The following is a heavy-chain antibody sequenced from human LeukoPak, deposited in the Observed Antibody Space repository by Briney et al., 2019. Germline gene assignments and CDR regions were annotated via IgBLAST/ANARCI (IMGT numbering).Heavy chain of an antibody. V-gene: IGHV3-33*01. Sequence: GGSLRLTCAASGFTFSNYGMHWVRQAPGKGLEWVAVIWYDGNNKDYADSVKGRFTISRDNSKNTLSLQMNSQRVEDTAMYYCARVNCRSSSCYLASYFFDSWGQGTLVTVSS. D-gene: IGHD2-2*01. CDR3: ARVNCRSSSCYLASYFFDS. CDR2: IWYDGNNK. CDR1: GFTFSNYG. J-gene: IGHJ5*01.